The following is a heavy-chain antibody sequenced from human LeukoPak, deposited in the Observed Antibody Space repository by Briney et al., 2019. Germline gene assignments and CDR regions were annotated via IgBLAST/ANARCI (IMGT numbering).Heavy chain of an antibody. Sequence: GSLRLSCEASGYTFGSHAMYWVRQAPGKGLEWVAGIFGSGGSPHYADPVKGRFTISRDNSRNTVYLQINSLRAEDTAVYYCGKTTVGYSSGQKPAWPVDYWGQGTLVTVSS. V-gene: IGHV3-23*01. J-gene: IGHJ4*02. CDR3: GKTTVGYSSGQKPAWPVDY. D-gene: IGHD5-18*01. CDR2: IFGSGGSP. CDR1: GYTFGSHA.